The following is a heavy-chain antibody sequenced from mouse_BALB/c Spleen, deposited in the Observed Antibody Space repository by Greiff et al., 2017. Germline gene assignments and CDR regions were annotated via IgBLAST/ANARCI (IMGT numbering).Heavy chain of an antibody. J-gene: IGHJ3*01. D-gene: IGHD2-3*01. V-gene: IGHV5-6-5*01. CDR3: ARGEDGYYGFAY. Sequence: EVMLVESGGGLVKPGGSLKLSCAASGFTFSSYAMSWVRQTPEKRLEWVASIGSGGSTYYPDSVKGRFTISRDNARNILYLQMSSLRSEDTAMYYCARGEDGYYGFAYWGQGTLVTVSA. CDR2: IGSGGST. CDR1: GFTFSSYA.